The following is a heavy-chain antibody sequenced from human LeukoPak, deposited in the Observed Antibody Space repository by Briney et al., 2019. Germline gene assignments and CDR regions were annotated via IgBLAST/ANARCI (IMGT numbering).Heavy chain of an antibody. J-gene: IGHJ5*02. V-gene: IGHV3-23*01. CDR3: ARDSGYSYGAFDP. CDR1: GFTFGNYG. D-gene: IGHD5-18*01. Sequence: PGGSLRLSCAASGFTFGNYGMSWVRQAPGKGLEWVSGISGSGDSTYYADSVKGRFTISRENAKNSLYLQMNSLRAEDTAVYYCARDSGYSYGAFDPWGQGTLVTVSS. CDR2: ISGSGDST.